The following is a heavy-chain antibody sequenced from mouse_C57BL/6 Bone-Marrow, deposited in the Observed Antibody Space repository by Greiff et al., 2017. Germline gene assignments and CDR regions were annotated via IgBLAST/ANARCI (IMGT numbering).Heavy chain of an antibody. Sequence: EVQLQQSVAELVRPGASVKLSCTASGFNIKNTYMHWVKQRPEQGLEWIGRIDPANGNTKYAPKFQGKATITADTSSNTAYLQLSSLTSEDTAIYYCARGRFITTVGASRYCDVWGTGTTVTVSS. D-gene: IGHD1-1*01. CDR2: IDPANGNT. CDR3: ARGRFITTVGASRYCDV. V-gene: IGHV14-3*01. J-gene: IGHJ1*03. CDR1: GFNIKNTY.